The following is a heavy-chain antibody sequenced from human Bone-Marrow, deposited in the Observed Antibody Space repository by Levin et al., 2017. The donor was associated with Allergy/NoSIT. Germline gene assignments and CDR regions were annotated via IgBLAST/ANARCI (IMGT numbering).Heavy chain of an antibody. D-gene: IGHD4-17*01. CDR2: ISSSDSSSGNTV. J-gene: IGHJ4*02. CDR3: ARAAGDYGIDAWYSDY. CDR1: GFTFSDYY. Sequence: GGSLRLSCAASGFTFSDYYMTWIRQAPGKGLEFISYISSSDSSSGNTVYYADSVRGRFTISRDNSKNSVDLQMHSLTAEDTAVYFCARAAGDYGIDAWYSDYWGQGTLVNVSS. V-gene: IGHV3-11*01.